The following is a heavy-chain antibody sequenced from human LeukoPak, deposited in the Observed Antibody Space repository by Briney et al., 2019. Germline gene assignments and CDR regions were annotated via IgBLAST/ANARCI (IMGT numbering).Heavy chain of an antibody. J-gene: IGHJ4*02. CDR1: GGSISSYY. CDR3: ARGAHSYGYPFDY. CDR2: IYYSVST. V-gene: IGHV4-59*08. Sequence: SETLSLTCTVSGGSISSYYWSWTRQPPGKGLEWIGYIYYSVSTNYNPSLKSRVTISVDTSKNQFSLKLSSVTAADTAVYYCARGAHSYGYPFDYWGQGTLVTVSS. D-gene: IGHD5-18*01.